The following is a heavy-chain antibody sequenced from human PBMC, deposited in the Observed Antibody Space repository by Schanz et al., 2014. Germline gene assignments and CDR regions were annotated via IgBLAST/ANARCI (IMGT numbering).Heavy chain of an antibody. CDR2: IKQDESER. V-gene: IGHV3-7*01. CDR3: ARDKGGYYPFDY. CDR1: GFSFSGFG. Sequence: VQLVESGGGVVQPGRSLRLSCAGSGFSFSGFGMHWVRQAPGKGLEWVANIKQDESERSYVDSVKGRFTISRDNAKNSLYLQMNSLRAEDTAVYYCARDKGGYYPFDYWGQGTLVTVSS. D-gene: IGHD3-3*01. J-gene: IGHJ4*02.